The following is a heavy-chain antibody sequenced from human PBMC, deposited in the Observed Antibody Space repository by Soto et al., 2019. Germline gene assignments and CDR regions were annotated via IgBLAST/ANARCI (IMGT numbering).Heavy chain of an antibody. J-gene: IGHJ6*02. D-gene: IGHD6-13*01. CDR3: ARDLAAAGMDDYYYYGMDV. V-gene: IGHV4-61*01. CDR1: GGSVSSGSYY. CDR2: IYYSGST. Sequence: SETLSLTCTVSGGSVSSGSYYWSWIRQPPGKGLEWIGYIYYSGSTNYNPSLKSRVTISVDTSKNQFSLKLSSVTAADTAVYYCARDLAAAGMDDYYYYGMDVWGQGTTVTSP.